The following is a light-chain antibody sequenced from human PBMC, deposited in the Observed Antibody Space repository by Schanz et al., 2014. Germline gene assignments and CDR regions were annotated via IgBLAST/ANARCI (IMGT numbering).Light chain of an antibody. CDR1: QSIGTY. J-gene: IGKJ1*01. CDR2: AAS. Sequence: IQMTQSPSSLSASVGDRITITCRASQSIGTYLNWYQLKPGKAPNLLIYAASILQNGVPSRFSGSGSGTDFTLTISSLQPEDFATYYCQQTDTTPLKFGQGTKVEIK. CDR3: QQTDTTPLK. V-gene: IGKV1-39*01.